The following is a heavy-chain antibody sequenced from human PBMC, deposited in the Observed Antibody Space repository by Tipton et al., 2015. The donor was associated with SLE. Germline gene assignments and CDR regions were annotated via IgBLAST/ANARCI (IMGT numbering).Heavy chain of an antibody. CDR1: GFSLSSHW. J-gene: IGHJ3*01. D-gene: IGHD1-7*01. CDR2: INSDGSSI. CDR3: ARVDAWNSGDAFDL. V-gene: IGHV3-74*01. Sequence: SLRLSCVGSGFSLSSHWMHWVRQVPGKGLVWVSRINSDGSSISYADSVKGRFTISKDDATNTLHLEMNSLSVDDTAIYYCARVDAWNSGDAFDLWGQGTVVTVS.